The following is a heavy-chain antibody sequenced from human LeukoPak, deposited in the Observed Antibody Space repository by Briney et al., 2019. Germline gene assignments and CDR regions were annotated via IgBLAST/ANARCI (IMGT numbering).Heavy chain of an antibody. CDR3: ARWASISREPGGFFDH. V-gene: IGHV4-38-2*02. CDR1: VDSVTNDFF. Sequence: SETLSLTCTVSVDSVTNDFFLDWVRQPPGKELEWIGSFCLGRDTYYRPSLKSRVTISVDTSKNQFSLNLNSVTAADTAVYYCARWASISREPGGFFDHWGQGTLVTVSS. J-gene: IGHJ4*02. CDR2: FCLGRDT. D-gene: IGHD1-14*01.